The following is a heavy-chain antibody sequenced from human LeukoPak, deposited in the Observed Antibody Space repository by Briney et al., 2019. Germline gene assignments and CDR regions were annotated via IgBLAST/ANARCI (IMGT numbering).Heavy chain of an antibody. CDR1: GYTFTSYG. D-gene: IGHD7-27*01. CDR2: ISTYNGDS. Sequence: ASVKISCKASGYTFTSYGISWVRQAPGQGLEWMGWISTYNGDSNYAQNLQGRGTLTTDTSTSTAYMELRSLSSDDTAVYYCARISNWGSSAYGMDVWGQGTTVTVSS. V-gene: IGHV1-18*01. CDR3: ARISNWGSSAYGMDV. J-gene: IGHJ6*02.